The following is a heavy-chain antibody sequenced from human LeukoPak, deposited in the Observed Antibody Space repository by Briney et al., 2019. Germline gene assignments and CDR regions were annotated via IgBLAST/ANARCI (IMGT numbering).Heavy chain of an antibody. CDR3: AKIPGVYYDFWSGLCWFDP. J-gene: IGHJ5*02. CDR1: GFTFSSYA. CDR2: ISGNGGST. Sequence: PGGSLRLSCAASGFTFSSYAMSWVRQAPGKGLEWVSAISGNGGSTYYADSVKGRFTISRDNSKNTLYLQMNSPRAEDTAVYYCAKIPGVYYDFWSGLCWFDPWGQGTLVTVSS. D-gene: IGHD3-3*01. V-gene: IGHV3-23*01.